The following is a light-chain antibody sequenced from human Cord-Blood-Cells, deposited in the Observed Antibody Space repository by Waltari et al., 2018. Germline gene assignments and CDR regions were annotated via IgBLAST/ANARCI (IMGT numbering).Light chain of an antibody. V-gene: IGLV2-11*02. CDR1: SSDVGGYNY. Sequence: QSALTQPRSVSGSPGQSVTIPCTETSSDVGGYNYVSWYQQHPGKAPKPMIYDVSKRPSGVPDRFSGSKSGNTASLTISGLQAEEEADYYCCSYAGSYPVVFGGGTKLTVL. J-gene: IGLJ2*01. CDR3: CSYAGSYPVV. CDR2: DVS.